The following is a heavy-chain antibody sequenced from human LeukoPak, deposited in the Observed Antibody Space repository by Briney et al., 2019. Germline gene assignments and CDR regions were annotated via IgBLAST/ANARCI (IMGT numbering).Heavy chain of an antibody. CDR2: IYYSGST. J-gene: IGHJ2*01. CDR1: GGSISSYY. Sequence: PSETLSLTCTVSGGSISSYYWSWIRQPPGKGLEWIGYIYYSGSTNYNPSLKSRVTISVDTSKNQFSLKLSSVTAADTAVYYCARFSHLYWYFDLWGCGTLVTVSS. CDR3: ARFSHLYWYFDL. V-gene: IGHV4-59*01.